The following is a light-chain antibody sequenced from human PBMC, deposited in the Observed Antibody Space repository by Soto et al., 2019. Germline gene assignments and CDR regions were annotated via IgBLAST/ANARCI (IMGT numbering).Light chain of an antibody. J-gene: IGLJ1*01. V-gene: IGLV2-14*01. CDR1: STDVGSYIY. Sequence: QSALTQPASVSGSPGQSITISCTGTSTDVGSYIYVSWYQQHPGKAPKLMIYEVSNRPSGVSNRFSGSKSGNTASLTISGLQAEDEADYYCNSYTSISTQVFGNGTKVTVL. CDR2: EVS. CDR3: NSYTSISTQV.